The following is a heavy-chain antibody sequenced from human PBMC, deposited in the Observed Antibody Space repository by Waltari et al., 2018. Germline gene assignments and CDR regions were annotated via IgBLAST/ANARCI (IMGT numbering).Heavy chain of an antibody. CDR3: AKDMRWELSYGANYFDY. CDR1: GFTFSSYA. Sequence: EVQLVESGGGLVQPGGSLRLSCAASGFTFSSYAMSWVRQAPGKGLEWGSAISGRGGSTYYADSVKGRFTISRDNSKNTLYLQMNSLRAEDTAVYYCAKDMRWELSYGANYFDYWGQGTLVTVSS. V-gene: IGHV3-23*04. D-gene: IGHD1-26*01. CDR2: ISGRGGST. J-gene: IGHJ4*02.